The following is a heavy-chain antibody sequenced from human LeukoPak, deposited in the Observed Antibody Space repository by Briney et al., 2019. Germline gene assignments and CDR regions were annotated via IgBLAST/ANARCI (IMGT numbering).Heavy chain of an antibody. Sequence: GSLRLSCAASGFTFSSYSMNWVRQAPGKGLEWVSSISSSSSYIYYADSVKGRFTISRDNAKNSLYLQMDSLRAEDTAVYYCARGRNRAIFGVVTGWFDPWGQGTLVTVSS. CDR1: GFTFSSYS. CDR2: ISSSSSYI. V-gene: IGHV3-21*01. CDR3: ARGRNRAIFGVVTGWFDP. J-gene: IGHJ5*02. D-gene: IGHD3-3*01.